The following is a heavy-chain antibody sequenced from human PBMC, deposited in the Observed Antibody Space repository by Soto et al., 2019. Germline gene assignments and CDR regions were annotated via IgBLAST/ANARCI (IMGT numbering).Heavy chain of an antibody. Sequence: QVQLVESGGGVVQPGRSLRLSCAASGFTFSSYGMHWVRQAPGKGLEWVAIISYYGSNTYYADSVKGRFTISRDNSKNTLFLQMNSLRAEDTSVYYCAKEGGLSGSYYISSSYYFGYWGQGTLVTVSS. D-gene: IGHD1-26*01. CDR2: ISYYGSNT. CDR3: AKEGGLSGSYYISSSYYFGY. CDR1: GFTFSSYG. J-gene: IGHJ4*02. V-gene: IGHV3-30*18.